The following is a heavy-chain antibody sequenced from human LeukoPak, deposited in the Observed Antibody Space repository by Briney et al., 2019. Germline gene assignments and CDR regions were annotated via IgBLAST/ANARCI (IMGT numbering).Heavy chain of an antibody. J-gene: IGHJ4*02. CDR1: GGSISSGSYY. V-gene: IGHV4-61*02. D-gene: IGHD4-23*01. CDR2: IYTSGST. CDR3: ATTVVTPYIFDY. Sequence: SETLSLTCTVSGGSISSGSYYWSWIRQPAGKGLEWIGRIYTSGSTNYNPSLKSRVTISVDTSKNQFSLKLSSVTAADTAVYYCATTVVTPYIFDYWGQGILVTVSS.